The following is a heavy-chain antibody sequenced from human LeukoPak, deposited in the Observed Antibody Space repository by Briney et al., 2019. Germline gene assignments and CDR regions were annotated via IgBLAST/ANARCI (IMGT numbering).Heavy chain of an antibody. V-gene: IGHV1-69*13. CDR3: ARDRVVEGYGMDV. Sequence: GASVKVSCKASGYTFTSYGISWVRQAPGQGLEWMGGIIPIFGTANYAQKFQGRVTITADESTSTAYMELSSLRSEDTAVYYCARDRVVEGYGMDVWGQGTTVTVSS. J-gene: IGHJ6*02. D-gene: IGHD2-2*01. CDR1: GYTFTSYG. CDR2: IIPIFGTA.